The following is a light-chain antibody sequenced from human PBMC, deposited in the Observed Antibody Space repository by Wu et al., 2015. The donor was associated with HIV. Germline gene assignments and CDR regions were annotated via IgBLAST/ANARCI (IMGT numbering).Light chain of an antibody. CDR3: QQYYRYPLT. CDR2: GAS. J-gene: IGKJ4*01. CDR1: QSVSSSY. Sequence: EIVLTQSPGTLSLSPGERATLSCRAGQSVSSSYLAWFQQKPGQAPRLLIYGASSRATDVPDRFSGSGSGTEFTLTISSLQPDDFATYYCQQYYRYPLTFGGGPRWRSN. V-gene: IGKV3-20*01.